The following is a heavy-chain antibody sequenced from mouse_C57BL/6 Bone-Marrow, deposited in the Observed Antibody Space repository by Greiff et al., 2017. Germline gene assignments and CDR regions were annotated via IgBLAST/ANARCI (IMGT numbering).Heavy chain of an antibody. CDR2: INPSTGGT. CDR3: ARCLGYDYTWFAY. V-gene: IGHV1-42*01. CDR1: GYSFTGYY. J-gene: IGHJ3*01. Sequence: VQLQQSGPELVKPGASVKISCKASGYSFTGYYMNWVKQSPEKSLEWIGEINPSTGGTTYNQKFKAKATLTVDKSSSTAYMQLKSLTSEDSAVXYCARCLGYDYTWFAYWGQGTLVTVSA. D-gene: IGHD2-4*01.